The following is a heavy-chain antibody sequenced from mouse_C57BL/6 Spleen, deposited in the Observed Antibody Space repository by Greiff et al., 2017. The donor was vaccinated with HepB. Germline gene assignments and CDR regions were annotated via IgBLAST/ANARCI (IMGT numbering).Heavy chain of an antibody. V-gene: IGHV1-50*01. D-gene: IGHD1-1*01. J-gene: IGHJ2*01. CDR2: IDPSDSYT. Sequence: QVQLKQPGAELVKPGASVELSCKASGYTFTSYWMQWVKQRPGQGLEWIGEIDPSDSYTNYNQKFKGKATLTVDTSSSTAYMQLSSLTSEDSAVYYCARPHYYGSSPPDYWGQGTTLTVSS. CDR1: GYTFTSYW. CDR3: ARPHYYGSSPPDY.